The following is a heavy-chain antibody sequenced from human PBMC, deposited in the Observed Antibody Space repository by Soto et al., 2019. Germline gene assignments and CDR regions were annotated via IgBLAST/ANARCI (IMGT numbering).Heavy chain of an antibody. Sequence: GESLKISCKGSGYSFTIYWIGWVRQMPGKGLEWMGIIYPGDSDTRYSPSFQGQVTISADKSISTAYLQWSSLKASDTAMYYCARRTVADYYYYGMDVWGQGTTVTVSS. CDR2: IYPGDSDT. CDR1: GYSFTIYW. V-gene: IGHV5-51*01. CDR3: ARRTVADYYYYGMDV. D-gene: IGHD6-19*01. J-gene: IGHJ6*02.